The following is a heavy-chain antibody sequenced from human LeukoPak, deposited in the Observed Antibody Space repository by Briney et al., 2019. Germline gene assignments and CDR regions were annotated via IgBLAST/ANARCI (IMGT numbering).Heavy chain of an antibody. J-gene: IGHJ6*02. CDR2: IIPILGIA. V-gene: IGHV1-69*04. CDR3: ARKLEDLGYYYGMDV. CDR1: GGTFSSYA. Sequence: SVKLSCKASGGTFSSYAISWVRQAPGQGLEWMGRIIPILGIANYAQKCQGRVTITADKSTSTAYMVLSSLRSADTAVYDCARKLEDLGYYYGMDVWGQGTTVTVSS. D-gene: IGHD1-1*01.